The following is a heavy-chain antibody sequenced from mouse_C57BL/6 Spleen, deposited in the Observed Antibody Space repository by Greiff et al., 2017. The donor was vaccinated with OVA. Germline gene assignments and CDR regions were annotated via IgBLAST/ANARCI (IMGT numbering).Heavy chain of an antibody. Sequence: VQLQQPGAELVRPGSSVKLSCKASGYTFTSYWMHWVKQRPIQGLEWIGNIDPSDSETHSNQKFKDKATLTVDKSSSTAYMQLSSLTSEDSAVYYSAREDGNYYFDYWGQGTTLTVSS. CDR3: AREDGNYYFDY. CDR1: GYTFTSYW. V-gene: IGHV1-52*01. J-gene: IGHJ2*01. CDR2: IDPSDSET. D-gene: IGHD2-1*01.